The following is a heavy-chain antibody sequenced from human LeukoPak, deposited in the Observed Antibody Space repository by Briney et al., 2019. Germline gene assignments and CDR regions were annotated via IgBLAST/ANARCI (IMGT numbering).Heavy chain of an antibody. CDR1: GFTFDDYG. CDR2: INWHGGSP. Sequence: PGGSRRLSCSASGFTFDDYGMSWLRQAQGQRLEWLTGINWHGGSPGYADSVKGRFTISRDNAKNSLYLQMNSLRAEDTAFYYCARTAVVVAAIYWYFDLWGRGTLVTVSS. CDR3: ARTAVVVAAIYWYFDL. V-gene: IGHV3-20*04. D-gene: IGHD2-15*01. J-gene: IGHJ2*01.